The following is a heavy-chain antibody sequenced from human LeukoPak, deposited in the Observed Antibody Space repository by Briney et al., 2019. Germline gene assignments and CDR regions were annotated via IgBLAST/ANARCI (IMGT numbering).Heavy chain of an antibody. CDR2: ISSSSSYI. J-gene: IGHJ4*02. CDR1: GFTFSSYS. V-gene: IGHV3-21*01. CDR3: ARSGGGSYGY. Sequence: GGSLRLSCAASGFTFSSYSMNWVRQAPGKGLEWVSSISSSSSYIYYADSVKGRFTISRDNAKNSLYPQMNSLRAEDTAVYYCARSGGGSYGYWGQGTLVTVSS. D-gene: IGHD1-26*01.